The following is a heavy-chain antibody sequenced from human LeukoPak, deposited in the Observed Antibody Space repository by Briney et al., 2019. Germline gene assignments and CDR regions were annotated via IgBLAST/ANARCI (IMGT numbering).Heavy chain of an antibody. D-gene: IGHD1-26*01. CDR2: ISTYNGHT. V-gene: IGHV1-18*01. CDR1: GYTFTSYG. CDR3: ARDSRNVGGSYILFDALDI. J-gene: IGHJ3*02. Sequence: ASVKVSCKASGYTFTSYGIGGVRQAPGQGLEWMGWISTYNGHTNYAQKFQGRVTMTTDTSTSTVYMELSSLRSEDTAVYYCARDSRNVGGSYILFDALDIWGQGTMVTVSS.